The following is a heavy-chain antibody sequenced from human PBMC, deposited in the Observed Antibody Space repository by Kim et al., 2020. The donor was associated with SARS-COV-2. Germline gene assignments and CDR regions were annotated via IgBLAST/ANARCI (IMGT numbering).Heavy chain of an antibody. D-gene: IGHD6-6*01. J-gene: IGHJ6*03. V-gene: IGHV1-2*02. CDR3: ARDPSWGSSEYYYYYMDV. Sequence: ASVKVSCKASGYTFTGYYMHWVRQAPGQGLEWMGWINPNSGGTNYAQKFQGRVTMTRDTSISTAYMELSRLRSDDTAVYYCARDPSWGSSEYYYYYMDVWGKGTTVTVSS. CDR2: INPNSGGT. CDR1: GYTFTGYY.